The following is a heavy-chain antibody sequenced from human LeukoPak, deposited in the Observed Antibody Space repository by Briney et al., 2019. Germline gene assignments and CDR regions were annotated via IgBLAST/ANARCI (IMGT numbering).Heavy chain of an antibody. D-gene: IGHD6-13*01. V-gene: IGHV1-2*02. J-gene: IGHJ6*03. CDR1: GYTFTGYY. Sequence: SVTVSCKASGYTFTGYYMHWVRQAPGQGLEWMGWINPNSGCTNYAQKFQGRVTMTRDTSISTAYMELSRLRSDDTAVYYCARVRGVAPGYGIAAAGRHPGYYYYYYMDVWGKGTTVTISS. CDR3: ARVRGVAPGYGIAAAGRHPGYYYYYYMDV. CDR2: INPNSGCT.